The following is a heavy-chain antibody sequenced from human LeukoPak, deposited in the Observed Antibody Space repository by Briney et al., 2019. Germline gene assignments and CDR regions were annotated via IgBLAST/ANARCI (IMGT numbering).Heavy chain of an antibody. CDR2: ISGSGGST. V-gene: IGHV3-23*01. J-gene: IGHJ4*02. D-gene: IGHD6-19*01. Sequence: PGGSLRLSCAASGFTFSSYGMHWVRQAPGKGLEWVSAISGSGGSTYYADSVKGRFTISRDNSKNTLYLQMNSLRAEDTAVYYCAKPEGSGWPYYFDYWGQGTLVTVSS. CDR1: GFTFSSYG. CDR3: AKPEGSGWPYYFDY.